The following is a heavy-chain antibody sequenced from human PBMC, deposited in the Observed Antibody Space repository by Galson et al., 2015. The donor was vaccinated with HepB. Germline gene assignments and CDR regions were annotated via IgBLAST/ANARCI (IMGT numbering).Heavy chain of an antibody. J-gene: IGHJ3*02. D-gene: IGHD3-9*01. Sequence: SLRLSCAASGFSFSSFAVNWVRQAPGKGLEWTSYISRFSSTIYYADSVKGRFTISRDNAKNSLYLQMNSLRAEDTAVYYCARDMAVRYFDWFDAFDIWGQGTMVTVSS. CDR1: GFSFSSFA. V-gene: IGHV3-48*01. CDR2: ISRFSSTI. CDR3: ARDMAVRYFDWFDAFDI.